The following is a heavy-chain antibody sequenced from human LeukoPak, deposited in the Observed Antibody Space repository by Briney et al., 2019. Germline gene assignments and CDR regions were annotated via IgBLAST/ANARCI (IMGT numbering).Heavy chain of an antibody. J-gene: IGHJ6*03. D-gene: IGHD3-10*01. V-gene: IGHV4-34*01. CDR1: GGSFSGYY. CDR3: ARGYSGYYGSGSYLVRYYYMDV. Sequence: RSSETLSLTCAVYGGSFSGYYWSWIRQPPGKGLEWIGEINHSGSTNYNPSLKRRVTISVDTSKKQFSLKRSSVAAADAAVDYCARGYSGYYGSGSYLVRYYYMDVWGKGTTVTVSS. CDR2: INHSGST.